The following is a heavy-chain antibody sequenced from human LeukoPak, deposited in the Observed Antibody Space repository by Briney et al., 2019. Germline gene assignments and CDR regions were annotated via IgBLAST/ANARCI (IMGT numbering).Heavy chain of an antibody. D-gene: IGHD6-19*01. CDR2: IYYTGSGST. CDR3: ARHAVYAGSGWAFDY. J-gene: IGHJ4*02. Sequence: PSETLSLTCTVSGDSISPYYWSWIRQPPGKGLEWIGYIYYTGSGSTSNNPSLKSRVTISVDTSKNQFSLNLKSVTAADTAVYFCARHAVYAGSGWAFDYWGQGTLVTVFS. CDR1: GDSISPYY. V-gene: IGHV4-59*08.